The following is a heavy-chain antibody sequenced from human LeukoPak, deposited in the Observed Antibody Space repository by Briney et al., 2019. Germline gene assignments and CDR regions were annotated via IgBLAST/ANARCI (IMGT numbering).Heavy chain of an antibody. CDR1: GFTFSSYT. CDR2: ISSSSSYM. V-gene: IGHV3-21*06. CDR3: ARDRDVPAIGMDV. Sequence: GGSLRLSCAASGFTFSSYTMNWVRQAPGKGLEWVSSISSSSSYMYYADSVKGRFTISRDNAKNSLHLRMNSLRAEDTAVYYCARDRDVPAIGMDVWGQGTTVTVSS. J-gene: IGHJ6*02.